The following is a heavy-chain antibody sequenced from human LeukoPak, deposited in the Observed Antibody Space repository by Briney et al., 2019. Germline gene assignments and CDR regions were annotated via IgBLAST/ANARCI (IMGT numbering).Heavy chain of an antibody. D-gene: IGHD3-22*01. CDR1: GYSISSGYF. CDR2: IYQSETA. J-gene: IGHJ4*02. V-gene: IGHV4-38-2*02. Sequence: SSETLSLTCTVSGYSISSGYFWGWMRQPPGKGLEWIGSIYQSETAHYNPSLKSRVTISVDTSKNQFSLKLSSVTAADTAVYYCARDVWYYDRSGYYIDYWGQGTLVTVSS. CDR3: ARDVWYYDRSGYYIDY.